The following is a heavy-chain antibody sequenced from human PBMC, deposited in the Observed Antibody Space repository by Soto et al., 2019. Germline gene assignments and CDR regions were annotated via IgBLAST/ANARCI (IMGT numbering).Heavy chain of an antibody. CDR1: GGSISSGGYY. V-gene: IGHV4-31*03. CDR3: SRGSLGGYYGAFDV. J-gene: IGHJ3*01. D-gene: IGHD3-10*01. Sequence: SETLSLTCTVSGGSISSGGYYWSWIRQHPGKGLEWIGYIYYSGSTYYNPSLKSRVAIFIETSTNQFSLTLTSVTAADTAIYYCSRGSLGGYYGAFDVWGQGTMVTVSS. CDR2: IYYSGST.